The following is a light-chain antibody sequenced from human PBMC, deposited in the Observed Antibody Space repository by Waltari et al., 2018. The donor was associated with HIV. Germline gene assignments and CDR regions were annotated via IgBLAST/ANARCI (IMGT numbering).Light chain of an antibody. V-gene: IGLV2-14*01. CDR1: SSDVGGSNY. Sequence: QSALTQPAPVSGSPGQSITIACAGTSSDVGGSNYVPWYQQHPGKAPKLMIYDVSNRPPAVSNRFSGSKSGNTASLTISGLQAEDEADYYCSSYTSSSTRVFGTGTKVTVL. CDR2: DVS. CDR3: SSYTSSSTRV. J-gene: IGLJ1*01.